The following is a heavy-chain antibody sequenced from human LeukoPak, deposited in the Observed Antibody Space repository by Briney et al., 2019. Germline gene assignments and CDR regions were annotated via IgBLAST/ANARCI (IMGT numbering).Heavy chain of an antibody. J-gene: IGHJ4*02. CDR2: ISGYDGNT. Sequence: ASVKVSCKASGYTFTTYGVSWVRQAPGQGLEWMGWISGYDGNTNYAQKLRGRVTMTTDTSTSTAYMDLRSLRSDDTALYYCARTVTTSSYYFDYWGQGTLVTVTS. V-gene: IGHV1-18*01. D-gene: IGHD4-17*01. CDR3: ARTVTTSSYYFDY. CDR1: GYTFTTYG.